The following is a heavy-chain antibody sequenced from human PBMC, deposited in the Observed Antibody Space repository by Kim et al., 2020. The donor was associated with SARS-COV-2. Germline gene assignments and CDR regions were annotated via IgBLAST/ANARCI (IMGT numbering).Heavy chain of an antibody. V-gene: IGHV4-59*01. CDR1: GGSISSYY. CDR2: IYYSGST. J-gene: IGHJ4*02. CDR3: ATGGPYYGSGLVDY. Sequence: SETLSLTCTVSGGSISSYYWSWIRQPPGKGLEWIGYIYYSGSTNYNPSLKSRVTISVDTSKNQSSLMLNSVTAADTAVYYCATGGPYYGSGLVDYWCQGT. D-gene: IGHD3-10*01.